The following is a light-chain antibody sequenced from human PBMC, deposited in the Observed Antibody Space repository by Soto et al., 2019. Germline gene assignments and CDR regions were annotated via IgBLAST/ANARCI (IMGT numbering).Light chain of an antibody. CDR1: QRFXSN. CDR2: CAS. V-gene: IGKV3D-15*01. J-gene: IGKJ5*01. CDR3: QQRSKWPRT. Sequence: IALTQYASTLSMSPGERATLSCRASQRFXSNFDCYHRRPGQAPRILXDCASTRATGSPARLSGSGSGTEFTPTINSLQSDDFGCYYWQQRSKWPRTFGQGTRLDIK.